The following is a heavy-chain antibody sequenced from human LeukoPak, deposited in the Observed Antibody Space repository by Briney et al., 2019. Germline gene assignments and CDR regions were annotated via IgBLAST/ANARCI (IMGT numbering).Heavy chain of an antibody. CDR2: ISGSGGST. D-gene: IGHD3-16*01. Sequence: GGSLRLSCVASGFTFSNYLMNWVRQAPGKGLEWVSAISGSGGSTYYADSVKGRFTISRDDSKNTLYLQMNSLRAEDTAVYYCARLKGVGYYFDYWGQGTLVTVSS. J-gene: IGHJ4*02. V-gene: IGHV3-23*01. CDR1: GFTFSNYL. CDR3: ARLKGVGYYFDY.